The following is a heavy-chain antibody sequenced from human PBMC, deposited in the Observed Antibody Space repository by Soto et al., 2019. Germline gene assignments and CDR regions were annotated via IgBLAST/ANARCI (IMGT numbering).Heavy chain of an antibody. V-gene: IGHV1-46*01. Sequence: QVQLVQSGAEVQKPGASVKVSCKASGDTFTAYYIHWVRQAPGQGLEWMGTVNPSGGHTTYAQHFLGRMTMTRDTYTGPLYMELTSLTSEDTAVYYGSRGGHVVVVTAALDYWGQGTLVTV. CDR1: GDTFTAYY. CDR3: SRGGHVVVVTAALDY. J-gene: IGHJ4*02. D-gene: IGHD2-21*02. CDR2: VNPSGGHT.